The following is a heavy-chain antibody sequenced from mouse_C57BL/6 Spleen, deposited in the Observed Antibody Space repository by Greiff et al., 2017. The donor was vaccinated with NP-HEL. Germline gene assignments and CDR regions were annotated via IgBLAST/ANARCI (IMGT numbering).Heavy chain of an antibody. J-gene: IGHJ1*03. CDR3: ARFGGSSYDWYFDV. CDR1: GYTFTSYW. CDR2: IHPNSGST. Sequence: QVQLQQPGAELVKPGASVKLSCKASGYTFTSYWMHWVKQRPGQGLEWIGMIHPNSGSTNYNEKFKSKATLTVDKSSSTAYMQLSSLTSEDSAVYYSARFGGSSYDWYFDVWGTGTTVTVSS. V-gene: IGHV1-64*01. D-gene: IGHD1-1*01.